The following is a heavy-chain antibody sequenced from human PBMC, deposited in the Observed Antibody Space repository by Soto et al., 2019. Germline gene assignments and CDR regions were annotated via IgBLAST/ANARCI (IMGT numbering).Heavy chain of an antibody. D-gene: IGHD2-15*01. CDR1: GFTFSKHG. J-gene: IGHJ6*02. V-gene: IGHV3-30*18. CDR3: AKEEGEQATFWWYNYGLDV. CDR2: ISYDGSNK. Sequence: QMQLVESGGGVVQPGRSLRLSCAASGFTFSKHGMHWVRQAPGKGLEWVALISYDGSNKYYGDSVKGRFTISRDNSQNTVFLQMNSLRSEDTAVYYCAKEEGEQATFWWYNYGLDVWGQGTTVTVSS.